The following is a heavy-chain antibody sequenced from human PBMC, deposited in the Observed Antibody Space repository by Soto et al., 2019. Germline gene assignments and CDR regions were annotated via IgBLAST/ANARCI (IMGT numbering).Heavy chain of an antibody. J-gene: IGHJ6*02. CDR3: ARVGGYGMDV. Sequence: SETLSLTCAVSGYSISSGYYWGCIRQPPGKGLEWIGSIYHSGSTYNNPSLKSRVTISVDTSKNQFSLKLSSVTAADTAVYYCARVGGYGMDVWGQGTTVTVYS. V-gene: IGHV4-38-2*01. D-gene: IGHD3-10*01. CDR2: IYHSGST. CDR1: GYSISSGYY.